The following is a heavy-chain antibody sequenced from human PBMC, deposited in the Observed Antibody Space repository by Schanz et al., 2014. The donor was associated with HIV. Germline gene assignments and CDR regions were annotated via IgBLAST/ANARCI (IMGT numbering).Heavy chain of an antibody. Sequence: QVQLVESGGGVVQPGRSLRLSCAASGFSFSNYGMHWVRQAPGKGLEWVAVISYDGTKKHYADSVKGRFTIARDNSKNTLYLQMKNLRTEDTAVYYCAKDRNYYDSKYRGKGNYYYYYGMDVWGQGTTVTVSS. CDR3: AKDRNYYDSKYRGKGNYYYYYGMDV. J-gene: IGHJ6*02. V-gene: IGHV3-30*18. CDR1: GFSFSNYG. CDR2: ISYDGTKK. D-gene: IGHD3-22*01.